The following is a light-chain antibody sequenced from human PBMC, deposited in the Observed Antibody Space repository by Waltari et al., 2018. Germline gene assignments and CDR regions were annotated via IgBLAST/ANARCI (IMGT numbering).Light chain of an antibody. CDR2: DDS. CDR1: NIGIKS. J-gene: IGLJ3*02. V-gene: IGLV3-21*03. CDR3: QVWDSSSDHRV. Sequence: SYVVTQPPSMSVAPGKTASITCGGNNIGIKSVHWYQQKSGQAPVLVVYDDSDRPSGIPERFSGSNSGNTATLTISRVEAGDEADYYCQVWDSSSDHRVFGGGTKLTVL.